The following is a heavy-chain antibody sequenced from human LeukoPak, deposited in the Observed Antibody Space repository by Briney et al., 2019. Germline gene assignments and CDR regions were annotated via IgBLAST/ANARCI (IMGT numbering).Heavy chain of an antibody. J-gene: IGHJ5*02. Sequence: ASVKVSCKASGYTFTSYGISWVRQAPGQGLEWMGWISAYNGNTNYAQKLQGIVTMTTDTSTSTAYMELRSLRSDDTAVYYCARDGGSYGVVSFDPWGQGTLVTVSS. D-gene: IGHD1-26*01. CDR3: ARDGGSYGVVSFDP. CDR1: GYTFTSYG. V-gene: IGHV1-18*01. CDR2: ISAYNGNT.